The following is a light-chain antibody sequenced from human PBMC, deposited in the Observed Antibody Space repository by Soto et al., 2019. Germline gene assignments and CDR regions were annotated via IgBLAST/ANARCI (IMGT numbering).Light chain of an antibody. CDR1: QSVSKY. Sequence: EIVLTQSPATLSLSPGERATLSCRTSQSVSKYFAWYQQKPGRAPRLLIYDASSRATGIPARFIGSGSGTDFTLTISSLEPEDLAIYYCQQRINWPITFGQGTRLEIK. V-gene: IGKV3-11*01. CDR2: DAS. J-gene: IGKJ5*01. CDR3: QQRINWPIT.